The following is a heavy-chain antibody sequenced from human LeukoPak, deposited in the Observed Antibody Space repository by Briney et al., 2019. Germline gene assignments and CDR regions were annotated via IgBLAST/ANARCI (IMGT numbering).Heavy chain of an antibody. CDR2: INHSGST. CDR1: GGSFSGYY. J-gene: IGHJ4*02. Sequence: SETLSLTCAVYGGSFSGYYWSWIRQPPGKGLEWIGEINHSGSTNYNPSLKSRVTLSVDTSKNQFSLKLSSVTAADTAVYYCARVMGVAGTSYFDYWGQGTLVTVSS. CDR3: ARVMGVAGTSYFDY. V-gene: IGHV4-34*01. D-gene: IGHD6-19*01.